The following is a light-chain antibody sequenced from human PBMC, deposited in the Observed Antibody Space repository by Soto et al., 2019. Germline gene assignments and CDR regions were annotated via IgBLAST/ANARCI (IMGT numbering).Light chain of an antibody. Sequence: QSALTQPASVSGSPGQSITISCSGTPSDIGAYNYVSWYQHLPGKAPKVIIYDVTNRPSGVSSRFSGSKSGTTASLTISGFQAEDEANYYCGSYTISSTLMIFGGGTKVTVL. V-gene: IGLV2-14*03. CDR3: GSYTISSTLMI. CDR1: PSDIGAYNY. J-gene: IGLJ2*01. CDR2: DVT.